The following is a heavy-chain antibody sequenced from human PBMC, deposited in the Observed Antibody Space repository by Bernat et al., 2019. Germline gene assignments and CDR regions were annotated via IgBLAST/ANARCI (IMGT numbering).Heavy chain of an antibody. CDR1: GYTFTGYY. Sequence: QVQLVQSGAEVKKPGASVKVSCKASGYTFTGYYMHWVRQAPGQGLEWMGWINPNSGGTNYAQKVQGWVTMTRDTSISTAYMELSRLRSDDTAVYYCARAFYCSSTSCYSYYGMDVWGQGTTVTVSS. CDR2: INPNSGGT. V-gene: IGHV1-2*04. J-gene: IGHJ6*02. D-gene: IGHD2-2*01. CDR3: ARAFYCSSTSCYSYYGMDV.